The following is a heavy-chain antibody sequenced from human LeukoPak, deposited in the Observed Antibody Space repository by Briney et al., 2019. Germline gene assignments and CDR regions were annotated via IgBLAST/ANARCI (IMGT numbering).Heavy chain of an antibody. D-gene: IGHD5-24*01. CDR1: GFTVSSNY. J-gene: IGHJ5*02. V-gene: IGHV3-66*01. CDR3: ARGRSQTSDWFDP. CDR2: IYSGGST. Sequence: GGSLRLSCAASGFTVSSNYMSWVRQAPGKGLEWVSVIYSGGSTYYADSVKGRFTISRDNSKNTLYLQMSSLRAEDTAVYYCARGRSQTSDWFDPWGQGTLVTVSS.